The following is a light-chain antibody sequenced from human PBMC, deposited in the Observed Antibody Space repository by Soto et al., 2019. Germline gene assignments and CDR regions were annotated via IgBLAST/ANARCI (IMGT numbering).Light chain of an antibody. J-gene: IGKJ2*01. V-gene: IGKV3-15*01. Sequence: EIVMTQSPATLSVSPGEKATHSCRASQSVSSNLAWYQQKPGQSPRLLIHGASTRATGIPARFSGSGSGTEFTLTISSLQSEDFAVYHCQQYNNWPYTFGQGTKVDIK. CDR1: QSVSSN. CDR3: QQYNNWPYT. CDR2: GAS.